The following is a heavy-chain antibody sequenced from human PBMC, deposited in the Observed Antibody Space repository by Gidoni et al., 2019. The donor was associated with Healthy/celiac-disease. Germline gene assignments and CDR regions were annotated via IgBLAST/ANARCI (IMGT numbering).Heavy chain of an antibody. Sequence: QVQLVQSGAEVKKPGSSVKVSCKAAGYTFTGYYMHWVRQAPGQGLEWMGWINPNSGGTNYAQQFQGRVTMTRDTSISTAYMELSRLRSDDTAVYYCAGADIVLMEGMDVWGQGTTVTVSS. CDR1: GYTFTGYY. V-gene: IGHV1-2*02. D-gene: IGHD2-8*01. CDR3: AGADIVLMEGMDV. CDR2: INPNSGGT. J-gene: IGHJ6*02.